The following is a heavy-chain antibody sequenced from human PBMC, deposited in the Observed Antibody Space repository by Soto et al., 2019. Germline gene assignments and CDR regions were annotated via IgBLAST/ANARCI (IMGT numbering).Heavy chain of an antibody. Sequence: QVQLQESDAGLVKASQTLSLTCTVSGGSVSSGAYYWTWIRQRPGKGLEWIGYIYYSGSTYYSPSLQSRLSISLDTSNNQFSLRLSSVTAADTAMYYCARARLRAVYAFDIWGQGTMVTVSS. V-gene: IGHV4-31*03. D-gene: IGHD5-12*01. CDR1: GGSVSSGAYY. CDR2: IYYSGST. CDR3: ARARLRAVYAFDI. J-gene: IGHJ3*02.